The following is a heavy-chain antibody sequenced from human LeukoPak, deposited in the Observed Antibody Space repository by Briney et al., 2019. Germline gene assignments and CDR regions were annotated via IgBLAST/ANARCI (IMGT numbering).Heavy chain of an antibody. V-gene: IGHV3-23*01. CDR2: ISASGGST. CDR1: GFTFRSHD. D-gene: IGHD3-9*01. Sequence: GGSLRLSCAASGFTFRSHDMSWVRQAPGKGLEWVSGISASGGSTFYADSVKGRFTISRDNSKNTLYLQMNSLRAEDTAVYYCAKEYYDILTGYDYWGQGTLVTVSS. CDR3: AKEYYDILTGYDY. J-gene: IGHJ4*02.